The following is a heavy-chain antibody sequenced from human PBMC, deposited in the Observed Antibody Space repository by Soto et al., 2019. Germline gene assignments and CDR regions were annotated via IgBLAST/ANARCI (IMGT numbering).Heavy chain of an antibody. V-gene: IGHV4-61*01. D-gene: IGHD5-12*01. Sequence: SETLSLTCTVCGDSFGSGSYYWCWLRQHPGKGLEWIGYIYSSRSTNYNPALKSRVTISVDTSKTQFSLKLSSVTAADPAVYYCARVIRDGYNQYYYYGMDVWGQGTTVT. CDR1: GDSFGSGSYY. CDR2: IYSSRST. J-gene: IGHJ6*02. CDR3: ARVIRDGYNQYYYYGMDV.